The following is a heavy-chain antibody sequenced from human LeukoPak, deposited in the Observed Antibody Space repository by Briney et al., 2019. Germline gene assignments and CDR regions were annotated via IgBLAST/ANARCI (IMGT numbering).Heavy chain of an antibody. D-gene: IGHD1-26*01. CDR2: INHSGST. CDR1: GGSFSGYY. J-gene: IGHJ4*02. V-gene: IGHV4-34*01. CDR3: ARGVGATFGN. Sequence: PSETLSLTCAVYGGSFSGYYWSWIRQPPGKGLEWIGEINHSGSTNYNPSLKSRVTISADTSKNQFSLKLSSVTAADTAVYYCARGVGATFGNWGQGTLVTVSS.